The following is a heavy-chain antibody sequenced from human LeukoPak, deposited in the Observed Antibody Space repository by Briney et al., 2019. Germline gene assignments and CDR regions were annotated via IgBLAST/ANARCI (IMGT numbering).Heavy chain of an antibody. CDR3: ARDPRGRDGYNYFDY. Sequence: ASVKVSCKASGGTFSSYAISWVRQAPGQGLEWMGIINPSGGSTSYAQKFQGRVTMTRDTSTSTVYMELSSLRSEDTAVYYCARDPRGRDGYNYFDYWGQGTLVTVSS. V-gene: IGHV1-46*01. J-gene: IGHJ4*02. CDR1: GGTFSSYA. D-gene: IGHD5-24*01. CDR2: INPSGGST.